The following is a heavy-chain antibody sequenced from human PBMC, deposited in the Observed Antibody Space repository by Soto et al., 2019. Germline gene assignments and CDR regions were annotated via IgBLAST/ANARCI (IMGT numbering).Heavy chain of an antibody. CDR3: ARDGSTGWYSYDYHGMDV. D-gene: IGHD5-18*01. V-gene: IGHV3-7*05. Sequence: EVQLVESGGGLVQPGGSVRLSCAASGFTFRTYWLSWVREVPGKGLEWVANINLDGSEKNYVDSVKGRFTISRDNARNSLYLKMSSLRAEDTALYYCARDGSTGWYSYDYHGMDVWGQGTTVTVSS. CDR2: INLDGSEK. CDR1: GFTFRTYW. J-gene: IGHJ6*02.